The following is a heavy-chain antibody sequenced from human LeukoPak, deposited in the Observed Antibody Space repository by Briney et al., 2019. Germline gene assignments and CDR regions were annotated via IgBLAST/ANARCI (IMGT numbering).Heavy chain of an antibody. CDR3: ARGTVPYYYGSGSYRY. CDR2: INHSGST. V-gene: IGHV4-34*01. J-gene: IGHJ4*02. D-gene: IGHD3-10*01. Sequence: SEILSLTCAVFGGSFSGFYRSWIRQPSGKGLEWIGEINHSGSTNYNPSLKSRVTISGDTSKNQFSLKVTSVTAADTAVYYCARGTVPYYYGSGSYRYWGQGTLVTVSS. CDR1: GGSFSGFY.